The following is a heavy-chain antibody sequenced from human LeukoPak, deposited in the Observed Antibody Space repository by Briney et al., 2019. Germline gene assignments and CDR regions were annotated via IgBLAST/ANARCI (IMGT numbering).Heavy chain of an antibody. CDR1: GGSFSGYY. D-gene: IGHD3-9*01. CDR2: IYYSGNT. CDR3: ARSYHILTGYSHFDS. Sequence: SETLSLTCAVYGGSFSGYYWSWIRQPPGKGLEWIGNIYYSGNTYYNPSLKSRVTISVDTSKNQFSLKLTSLTAADTALYYCARSYHILTGYSHFDSWGQGTLVTVSS. V-gene: IGHV4-34*01. J-gene: IGHJ4*02.